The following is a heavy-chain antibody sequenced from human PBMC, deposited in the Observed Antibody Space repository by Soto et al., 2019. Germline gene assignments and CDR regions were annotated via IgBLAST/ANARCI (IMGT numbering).Heavy chain of an antibody. D-gene: IGHD6-19*01. CDR1: GFTFSSYA. CDR3: AKEGGLVPYYFDY. Sequence: GGSLRLSCAASGFTFSSYAMSWVRQAPGKGLEWVSTISASGVSTYYADSVKGRFTISRDNSKNTLYLQMNSLRAEDTAVYYCAKEGGLVPYYFDYWGQGTLVTVSS. J-gene: IGHJ4*02. CDR2: ISASGVST. V-gene: IGHV3-23*01.